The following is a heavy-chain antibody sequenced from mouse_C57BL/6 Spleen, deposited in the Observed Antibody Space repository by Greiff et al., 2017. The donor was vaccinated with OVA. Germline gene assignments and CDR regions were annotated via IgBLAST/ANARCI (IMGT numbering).Heavy chain of an antibody. V-gene: IGHV2-2*01. Sequence: QVQLQQSGPGLVQPSQSLSITCTVSGFSLTSYGVHWVRQSPGKGLEWLGVIWSGGSTDYNAAFISRLSISKDNSKSQVFFKMNSLQADDTAIYCGARSGNYYGSTHVDYWGQGTTLTVSS. J-gene: IGHJ2*01. CDR1: GFSLTSYG. D-gene: IGHD1-1*01. CDR2: IWSGGST. CDR3: ARSGNYYGSTHVDY.